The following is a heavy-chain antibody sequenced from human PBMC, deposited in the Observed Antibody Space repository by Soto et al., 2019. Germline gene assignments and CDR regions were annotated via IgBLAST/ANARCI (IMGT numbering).Heavy chain of an antibody. Sequence: EVQLLESGGGLVQPGGSLRLSCAASGFTFSSYGMSWVRQAPGKGLEWVSAISGSGGSTYYADSVKGRFTISRDNSKNTLYLQMNSLRAEDTAVYYCAIQYYLYYYGMDVWGQGTTVTVSS. CDR2: ISGSGGST. D-gene: IGHD1-26*01. J-gene: IGHJ6*02. CDR1: GFTFSSYG. V-gene: IGHV3-23*01. CDR3: AIQYYLYYYGMDV.